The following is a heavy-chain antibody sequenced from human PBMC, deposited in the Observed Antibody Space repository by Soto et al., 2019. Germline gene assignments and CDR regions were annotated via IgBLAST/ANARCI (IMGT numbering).Heavy chain of an antibody. V-gene: IGHV1-24*01. CDR3: ATLNGPDTHRQELYYYHHYRLAV. CDR2: FDPEDGET. D-gene: IGHD1-7*01. CDR1: GYTLTELS. J-gene: IGHJ6*02. Sequence: GASVKVSCKVSGYTLTELSMHWVRQAPGKGLEWMGGFDPEDGETIYAQKFQGRVTMTEDTSTDTAYMELSSLRSEDTAVYYCATLNGPDTHRQELYYYHHYRLAVWGQGTTVTVSS.